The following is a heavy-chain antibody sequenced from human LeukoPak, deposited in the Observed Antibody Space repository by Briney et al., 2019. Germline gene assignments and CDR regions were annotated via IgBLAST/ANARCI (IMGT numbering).Heavy chain of an antibody. CDR1: GFTFSSYA. D-gene: IGHD6-13*01. V-gene: IGHV3-23*01. CDR2: ISGSGGST. CDR3: ATSGGAAAGYHPDYYYYYGMDV. Sequence: GGSLRPSCAASGFTFSSYAMSWVRQAPGKGLEWVSAISGSGGSTYYVDSVKGRFTISRDNSKNTLYLQMNSLRAEDTAVYYCATSGGAAAGYHPDYYYYYGMDVWGQGTTVTVSS. J-gene: IGHJ6*02.